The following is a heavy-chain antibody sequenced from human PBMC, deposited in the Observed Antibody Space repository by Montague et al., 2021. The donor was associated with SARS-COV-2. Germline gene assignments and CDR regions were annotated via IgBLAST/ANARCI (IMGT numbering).Heavy chain of an antibody. CDR1: GFSLSTSGVG. CDR3: AHRPSAMVEIAF. Sequence: PALVKPTQTLTLTCTFSGFSLSTSGVGVGWIRQPPGKALEWLAXXXWXXXKRXSPSLKSRLTIPKDTSKNPVVLTMTNMDPVDTATYYCAHRPSAMVEIAFWGQGTLVTVSS. J-gene: IGHJ4*02. CDR2: XXWXXXK. V-gene: IGHV2-5*02. D-gene: IGHD5-18*01.